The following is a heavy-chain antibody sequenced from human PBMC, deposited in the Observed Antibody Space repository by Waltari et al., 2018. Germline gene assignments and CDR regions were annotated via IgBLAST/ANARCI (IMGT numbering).Heavy chain of an antibody. V-gene: IGHV3-23*01. D-gene: IGHD3-16*02. J-gene: IGHJ4*02. CDR2: ISGSGATP. Sequence: EVQLLESAGGLVQPGEALRLSCAASGFSFMGFAMTWVRQAPGGGRECVASISGSGATPFYAYSVKGRFTIVRDNSRDTVYLQMNSLRVDDSAVYYCAKGSRGYTNYFFDSWGQGTLVSVSS. CDR1: GFSFMGFA. CDR3: AKGSRGYTNYFFDS.